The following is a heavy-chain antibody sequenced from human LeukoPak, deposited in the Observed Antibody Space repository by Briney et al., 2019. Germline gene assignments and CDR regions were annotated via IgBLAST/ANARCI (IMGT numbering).Heavy chain of an antibody. D-gene: IGHD1-14*01. Sequence: SETLSLTCAVYGGSFSGYYWSWIRQPPGKGLEWIGEINHIGSTNYNPYLKSRVTISVDTSKNQFSLKLSSVTAADTAVYYCARGLSVIHRSVRYYMDVWGKGTTVTVSS. CDR1: GGSFSGYY. CDR2: INHIGST. J-gene: IGHJ6*03. V-gene: IGHV4-34*01. CDR3: ARGLSVIHRSVRYYMDV.